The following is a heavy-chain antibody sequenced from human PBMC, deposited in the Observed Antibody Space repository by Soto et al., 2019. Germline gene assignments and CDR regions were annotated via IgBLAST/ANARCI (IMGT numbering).Heavy chain of an antibody. V-gene: IGHV1-69*01. J-gene: IGHJ4*02. CDR2: IIPIFGTA. D-gene: IGHD3-22*01. CDR1: GGTFSSYA. Sequence: QVQLVQSGAEVKKPGSSVKVSCKASGGTFSSYAISWVRQAPGQGLEWMGGIIPIFGTANYAQKFQGRVTITADESTSTAYMEVSSLRSEDTAVCYCSRVRINYYDSSGYIDYWGQGTLVTVSS. CDR3: SRVRINYYDSSGYIDY.